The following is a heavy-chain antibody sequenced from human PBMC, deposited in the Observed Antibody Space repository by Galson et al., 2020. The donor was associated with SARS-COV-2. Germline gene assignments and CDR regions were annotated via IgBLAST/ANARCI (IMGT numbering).Heavy chain of an antibody. CDR2: IYPGDSDT. Sequence: GESLKISCKGSGYSFTSYWIGWVRQMPGKGLEWMGIIYPGDSDTRYSPSFQGQVTISADKSISTAYLQWSSLKASDTAMYYCARKTCGGDCYSTEKYYFDYWGQGTLVTVSS. D-gene: IGHD2-21*01. CDR3: ARKTCGGDCYSTEKYYFDY. CDR1: GYSFTSYW. J-gene: IGHJ4*02. V-gene: IGHV5-51*01.